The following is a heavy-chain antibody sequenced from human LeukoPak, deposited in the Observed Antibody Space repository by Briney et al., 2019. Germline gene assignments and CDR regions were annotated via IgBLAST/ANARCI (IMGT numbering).Heavy chain of an antibody. J-gene: IGHJ4*02. D-gene: IGHD2-2*01. V-gene: IGHV1-2*02. CDR3: ARGYYSSTSCELDY. Sequence: ASVKVSCKASGYILTTYYLHWLRQAPGQGLEWMGSINPNTGATNYAQNFQGRVTMTRDTSINTAYMEVSRLRSDDTAVYYCARGYYSSTSCELDYWGQGTLATVSS. CDR2: INPNTGAT. CDR1: GYILTTYY.